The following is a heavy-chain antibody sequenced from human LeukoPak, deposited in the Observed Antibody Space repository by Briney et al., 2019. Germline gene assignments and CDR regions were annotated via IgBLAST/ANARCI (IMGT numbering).Heavy chain of an antibody. D-gene: IGHD2-2*01. Sequence: ASVKVSCKAPGYTFTGYYMHWVRQAPGQGLEWMGWINPNSGGTNYAQKFQGRVTMTRDTSISTAYMELSRLRSDDTAVYYCARDCSSTSCYPGMDVWGQGTTVTVSS. J-gene: IGHJ6*02. CDR1: GYTFTGYY. CDR3: ARDCSSTSCYPGMDV. CDR2: INPNSGGT. V-gene: IGHV1-2*02.